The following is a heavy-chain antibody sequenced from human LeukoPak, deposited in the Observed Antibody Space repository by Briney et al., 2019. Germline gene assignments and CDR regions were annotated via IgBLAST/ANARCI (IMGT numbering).Heavy chain of an antibody. J-gene: IGHJ4*02. CDR1: GYSFTSYW. CDR3: ARRTWLELEYSNYDY. D-gene: IGHD4-11*01. Sequence: GESLKISCKGSGYSFTSYWIGWVRQMPGKGLEWMGIIYPGDYETKYSPSFQGHVTISADRSIDTAYLQWNSLKTSDTAIYYCARRTWLELEYSNYDYWGQGTLVTVSP. CDR2: IYPGDYET. V-gene: IGHV5-51*01.